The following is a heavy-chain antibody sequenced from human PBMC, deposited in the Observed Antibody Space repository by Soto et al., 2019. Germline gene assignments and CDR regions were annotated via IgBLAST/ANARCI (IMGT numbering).Heavy chain of an antibody. V-gene: IGHV1-69*12. CDR1: GGTFNKYA. CDR3: ARAYSYATYYYPMDV. CDR2: IIPIFGSA. J-gene: IGHJ6*04. D-gene: IGHD5-18*01. Sequence: QVQLVQSGAEVKVPGSSVKVSCKTSGGTFNKYAITWVRQAPGQGLEWMGGIIPIFGSANHAQKFQGRVRITADESTSTTYMELSSLRSEDTAVYYCARAYSYATYYYPMDVWGKGTTVTVSS.